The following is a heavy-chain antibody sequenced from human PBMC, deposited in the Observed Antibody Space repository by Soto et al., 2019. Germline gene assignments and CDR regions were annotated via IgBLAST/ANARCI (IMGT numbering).Heavy chain of an antibody. V-gene: IGHV3-30*18. J-gene: IGHJ4*02. D-gene: IGHD6-6*01. CDR3: AKDNSIAAPFDY. CDR2: ISYDGSNK. CDR1: GFTFSSYG. Sequence: QVQLVESGGGVVQPGRSLRLSCAASGFTFSSYGMHWVRQAPGKGLEWVAVISYDGSNKYYADSVKGRFTISRDNSKKTLYLQMNSLRAEDTAVYYCAKDNSIAAPFDYWGQGTLVTVSS.